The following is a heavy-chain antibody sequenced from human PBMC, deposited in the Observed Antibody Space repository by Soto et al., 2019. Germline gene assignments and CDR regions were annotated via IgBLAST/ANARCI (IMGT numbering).Heavy chain of an antibody. J-gene: IGHJ4*02. CDR1: GFTFSSYG. Sequence: QVQLVESGGGVVQPGRSLRLSCAASGFTFSSYGMHWVRQAPGKGLEWVAVIWGDGSNKFYADSVKGRFTIFRDNSKNTVSLQMNSLRDEDSAAYYCATTGPYWGQGTLVTVSS. CDR3: ATTGPY. V-gene: IGHV3-33*01. CDR2: IWGDGSNK.